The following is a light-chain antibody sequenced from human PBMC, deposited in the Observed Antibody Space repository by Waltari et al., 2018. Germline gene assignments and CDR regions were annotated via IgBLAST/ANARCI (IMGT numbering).Light chain of an antibody. Sequence: EIVLTPSPGTVSLSPGEGATLSCRASQSVASSYVAWYQQKPGQAPRLLIYGGSGRATGSPDRFSGSWSETDFSLTISRVRPEDSAVYYCQQYATSPRTFGQGTKVEIK. CDR3: QQYATSPRT. J-gene: IGKJ1*01. CDR1: QSVASSY. CDR2: GGS. V-gene: IGKV3-20*01.